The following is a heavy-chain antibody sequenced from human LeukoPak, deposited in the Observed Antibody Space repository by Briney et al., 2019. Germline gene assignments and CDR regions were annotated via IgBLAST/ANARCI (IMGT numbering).Heavy chain of an antibody. CDR2: INPNSGGT. D-gene: IGHD3-22*01. J-gene: IGHJ4*02. V-gene: IGHV1-2*02. CDR3: ARRSYYYDSSGYYYGLGY. Sequence: ASVKVSCKASGYTFTGYYMHWVRQAPGQGLEWMGWINPNSGGTNYAQKFQGRVTMTRDTSTSTVYMELSSLRSEDTAVYYCARRSYYYDSSGYYYGLGYWGQGTLVTVSS. CDR1: GYTFTGYY.